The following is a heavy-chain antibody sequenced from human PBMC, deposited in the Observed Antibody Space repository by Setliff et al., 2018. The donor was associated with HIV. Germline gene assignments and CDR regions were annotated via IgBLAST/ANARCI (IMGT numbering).Heavy chain of an antibody. CDR1: DDSMTSNY. J-gene: IGHJ4*02. CDR3: ARGKNYYDSSGYHY. Sequence: PSETLSLTCTVSDDSMTSNYWSWIRQPPGKGLEWIGYIYYSGSTNYNPSPKSRVTISVDTSKNQFSLKLSSVTAADTAVYYCARGKNYYDSSGYHYWGQGTLVTVSS. D-gene: IGHD3-22*01. V-gene: IGHV4-59*01. CDR2: IYYSGST.